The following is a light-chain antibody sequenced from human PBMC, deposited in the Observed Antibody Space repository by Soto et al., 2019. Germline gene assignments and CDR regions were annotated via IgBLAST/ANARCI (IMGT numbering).Light chain of an antibody. V-gene: IGKV3-20*01. CDR2: GAS. CDR3: QQYGSSYT. CDR1: QSVSSSY. J-gene: IGKJ2*01. Sequence: EIVLTQSPGTLSLSPGERATLSCRASQSVSSSYLAWYQQKPGQAPRLLIYGASSRATGIPDRFSGSGSGTVFTLTRSRLEPEDFAVYYCQQYGSSYTFGQGTKLEIK.